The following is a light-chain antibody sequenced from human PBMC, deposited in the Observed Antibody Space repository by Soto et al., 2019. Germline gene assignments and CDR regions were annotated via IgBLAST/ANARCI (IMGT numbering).Light chain of an antibody. CDR2: GAS. Sequence: EIVLTQSPGTLSLSPGERATLSCRASQSVSNNYLAWYQQKPGQAPRLLIYGASSRATGTPDRLSGSGSGTDFTLTISRLEPEDFAVYYCQQYGSSPLTFGGGTKVDIK. J-gene: IGKJ4*01. CDR3: QQYGSSPLT. CDR1: QSVSNNY. V-gene: IGKV3-20*01.